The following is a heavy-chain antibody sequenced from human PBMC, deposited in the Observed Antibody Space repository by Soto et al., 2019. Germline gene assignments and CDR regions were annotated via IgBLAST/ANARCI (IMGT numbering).Heavy chain of an antibody. D-gene: IGHD3-16*01. CDR3: AKLGSLGHPYYYGMDV. J-gene: IGHJ6*02. CDR1: TFTFSDYY. CDR2: ISGGGTSI. V-gene: IGHV3-11*01. Sequence: GGSLRLSCAASTFTFSDYYMSWIRQAPGKGLGWVSYISGGGTSIYYAGSVKGRFSVSRDNAKTSLYLQMNSLRAEDTAVYYCAKLGSLGHPYYYGMDVWGPGTTVTAP.